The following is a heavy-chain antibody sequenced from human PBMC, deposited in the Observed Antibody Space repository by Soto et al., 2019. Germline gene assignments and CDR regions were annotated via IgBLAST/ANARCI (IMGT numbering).Heavy chain of an antibody. D-gene: IGHD3-22*01. CDR1: GFTFSSYS. CDR2: ISSSSSTI. CDR3: ARDGIVVASEYGMDV. J-gene: IGHJ6*02. Sequence: PVGSLRLSCAASGFTFSSYSMNWVRQAPGKGLEWVSYISSSSSTIYYADSVKGRFTISRDNAKNSLYLQMNSLRDEDTAVYYCARDGIVVASEYGMDVWGQGTTVTVSS. V-gene: IGHV3-48*02.